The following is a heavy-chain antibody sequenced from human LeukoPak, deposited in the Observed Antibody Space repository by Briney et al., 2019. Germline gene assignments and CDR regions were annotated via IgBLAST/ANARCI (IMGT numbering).Heavy chain of an antibody. V-gene: IGHV1-18*01. D-gene: IGHD6-13*01. CDR2: ISGYNADT. CDR1: GYTFTSYG. CDR3: ARDLGQQLPDGADY. J-gene: IGHJ4*02. Sequence: ASVKVSCKASGYTFTSYGVTWVRQAPGQGFEWIGWISGYNADTNYAQNLQGRVTMTTDTSTSTAYMELRSLTSDDTAVYYCARDLGQQLPDGADYWGQGALVTVSS.